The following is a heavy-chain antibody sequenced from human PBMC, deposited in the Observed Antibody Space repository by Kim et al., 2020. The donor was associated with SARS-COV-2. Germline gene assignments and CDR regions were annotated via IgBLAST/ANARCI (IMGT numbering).Heavy chain of an antibody. J-gene: IGHJ5*02. V-gene: IGHV3-15*01. D-gene: IGHD6-13*01. Sequence: GGSLRLSCAASGFTFSNAWMSWVRQAPGKGLEWVGRIKSKTDGGTTDYAAPVKGRFTISRDDSKNTLYLQMNSLKTEDTAVYYCTTETSLPGIAAADVWFDPWGQGTLVTVSS. CDR3: TTETSLPGIAAADVWFDP. CDR1: GFTFSNAW. CDR2: IKSKTDGGTT.